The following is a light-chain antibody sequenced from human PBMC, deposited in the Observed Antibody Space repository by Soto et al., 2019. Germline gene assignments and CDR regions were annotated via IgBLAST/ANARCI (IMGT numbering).Light chain of an antibody. CDR2: GAS. CDR1: ASISTF. CDR3: QQYNSYSWT. V-gene: IGKV1-39*01. J-gene: IGKJ1*01. Sequence: DIRMTQSPSSLSASAGDRVTITCRASASISTFLNWYQQTPGKAPKLLIYGASSLQTGVPSRFSGSGSGTDFTLTISSLQPEDFTTYYCQQYNSYSWTFGQGTKVDI.